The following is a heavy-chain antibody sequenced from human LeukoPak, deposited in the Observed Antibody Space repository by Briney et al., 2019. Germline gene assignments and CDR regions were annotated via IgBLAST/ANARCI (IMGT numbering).Heavy chain of an antibody. Sequence: LGGSLRLSCAASGFPFSGYWMIWVRQAPGKGLEWVANIKQDGSEKYYVDSVKGRFTISRDNAKNSLYLQMNSLRAEDTAVYYCAREYSSGLFDHWGQGTLVTVSS. D-gene: IGHD6-19*01. J-gene: IGHJ4*02. CDR3: AREYSSGLFDH. CDR1: GFPFSGYW. CDR2: IKQDGSEK. V-gene: IGHV3-7*03.